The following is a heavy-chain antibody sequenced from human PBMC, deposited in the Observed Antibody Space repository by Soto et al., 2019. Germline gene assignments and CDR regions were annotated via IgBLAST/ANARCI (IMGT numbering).Heavy chain of an antibody. Sequence: SVKVFCKASGGTFSSYAISWVRQAPGQGLEWMGGIIPIFGTANYAQKFQGRVTITADESTSTAYMELSSLRSEDTAVYYCARGASYDSSGYYLRKAFDIWGQGTMVTVSS. CDR3: ARGASYDSSGYYLRKAFDI. CDR1: GGTFSSYA. D-gene: IGHD3-22*01. V-gene: IGHV1-69*13. J-gene: IGHJ3*02. CDR2: IIPIFGTA.